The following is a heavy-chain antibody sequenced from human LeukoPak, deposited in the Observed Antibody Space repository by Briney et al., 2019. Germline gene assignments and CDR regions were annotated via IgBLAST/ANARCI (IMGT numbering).Heavy chain of an antibody. CDR2: ISAYNGNI. CDR3: ARDGNYGVVVPAATDYGMDV. Sequence: ASVKVSCKASGYTFISYGITWVRQAPGQGLEWLGWISAYNGNIDYAQKLQGRVTLTTDTSTSTAYMEVRSLISDDTAVYYCARDGNYGVVVPAATDYGMDVWGQGTTVTVSS. CDR1: GYTFISYG. J-gene: IGHJ6*02. V-gene: IGHV1-18*01. D-gene: IGHD2-2*01.